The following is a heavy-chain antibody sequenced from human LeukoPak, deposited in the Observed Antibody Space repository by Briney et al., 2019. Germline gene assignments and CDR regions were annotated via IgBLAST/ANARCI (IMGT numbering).Heavy chain of an antibody. CDR3: ASGGSSGWSSHY. V-gene: IGHV4-34*01. Sequence: SETLSLTCAVYGGSFSGYYWSWIRQPPGKGLEWMGEINHGGSTNYNPSLKGRVIISVDTSKNQSSLKLSSVTAADGAVYYFASGGSSGWSSHYWGQGALVTVSS. CDR2: INHGGST. J-gene: IGHJ4*02. D-gene: IGHD6-19*01. CDR1: GGSFSGYY.